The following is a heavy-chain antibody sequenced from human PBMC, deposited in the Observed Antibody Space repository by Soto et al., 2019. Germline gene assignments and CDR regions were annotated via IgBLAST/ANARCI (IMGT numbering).Heavy chain of an antibody. CDR2: IYYSGST. Sequence: SETLSLTCTVSGGSISSSSYYWGWIRQPPGKGLEWIGSIYYSGSTYYNPSLKSRVTISVDTSKNQFSLKLSSVTAADTAVYYCWLGDFWSGYYLGVNDAFDIWGQGTMVTVSS. V-gene: IGHV4-39*01. D-gene: IGHD3-3*01. CDR1: GGSISSSSYY. CDR3: WLGDFWSGYYLGVNDAFDI. J-gene: IGHJ3*02.